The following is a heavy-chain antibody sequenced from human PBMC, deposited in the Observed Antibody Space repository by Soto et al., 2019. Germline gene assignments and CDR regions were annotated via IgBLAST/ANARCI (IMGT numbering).Heavy chain of an antibody. CDR1: GGTFSSYA. J-gene: IGHJ4*02. CDR3: XXXXXXXXXSXYGFDY. CDR2: IIPIFGTA. Sequence: QVQLVQSGAEVKKPGSSVKVSCKASGGTFSSYAISWVRQAPGQGLEWMGGIIPIFGTANYAQKFQGRVTITADESXSTXXXXXXXXXXXXXXXXXXXXXXXXXXXSXYGFDYWGQGTLVTVSS. D-gene: IGHD1-26*01. V-gene: IGHV1-69*01.